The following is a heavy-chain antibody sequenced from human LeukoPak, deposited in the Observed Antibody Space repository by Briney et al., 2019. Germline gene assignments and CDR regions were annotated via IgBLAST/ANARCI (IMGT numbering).Heavy chain of an antibody. J-gene: IGHJ4*02. CDR1: GFTFSSYA. V-gene: IGHV3-30-3*01. CDR2: ISYDGSNK. CDR3: ARDARFDSSGYYPDY. D-gene: IGHD3-22*01. Sequence: LSGGSLRLSCAASGFTFSSYAMHWVRQAPGKGLEWVAVISYDGSNKYYADSVKGRFTISRDNSKNTLYLQMYSLRAEDTAVYYCARDARFDSSGYYPDYWGQGTLVTVSS.